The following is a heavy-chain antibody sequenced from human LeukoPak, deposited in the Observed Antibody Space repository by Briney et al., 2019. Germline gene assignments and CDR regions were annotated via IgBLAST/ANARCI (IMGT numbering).Heavy chain of an antibody. CDR1: GFTFSSYG. J-gene: IGHJ4*02. D-gene: IGHD2-2*01. Sequence: PGGSLRLSCAASGFTFSSYGMHCVRQAPGKGLECVAFIRYDGSNKYYADSVKGRFTISRDNSKNTLYLQMNSQRAEDTAVYYCAKGSCSSTSCYLFDYWGQGTLVTVSS. CDR2: IRYDGSNK. CDR3: AKGSCSSTSCYLFDY. V-gene: IGHV3-30*02.